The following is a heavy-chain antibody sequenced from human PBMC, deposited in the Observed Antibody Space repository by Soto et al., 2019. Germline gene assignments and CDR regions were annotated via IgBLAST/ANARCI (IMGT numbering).Heavy chain of an antibody. Sequence: QVQLVQSGAEVKKPGASVKVSCKASGYTFTSYGISWVRQAPGQGLEWMGWISAYNGNTNYAQKLQGRVTMTTDTSTSTAYMELRSLRSDDPAVYYCARSRMITFGGVIVIGQYYFDYWGQGTLVTVSS. CDR1: GYTFTSYG. J-gene: IGHJ4*02. D-gene: IGHD3-16*02. CDR3: ARSRMITFGGVIVIGQYYFDY. CDR2: ISAYNGNT. V-gene: IGHV1-18*01.